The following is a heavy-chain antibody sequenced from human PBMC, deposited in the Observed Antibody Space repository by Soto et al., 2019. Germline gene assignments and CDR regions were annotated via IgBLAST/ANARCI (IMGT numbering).Heavy chain of an antibody. CDR1: GGSLSGYY. CDR3: ARAPLN. J-gene: IGHJ4*02. Sequence: SSETLSLTCAFYGGSLSGYYWSLIRQHPGKGLEWIGYIYYSGSTYYNPSLKSRVTISVDTSKNQFSLKLSSVTAADTAVYYCARAPLNWGQGTLVTVSS. V-gene: IGHV4-31*11. CDR2: IYYSGST.